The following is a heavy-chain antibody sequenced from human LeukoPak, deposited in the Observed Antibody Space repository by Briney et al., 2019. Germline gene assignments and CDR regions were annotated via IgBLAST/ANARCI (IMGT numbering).Heavy chain of an antibody. J-gene: IGHJ4*02. Sequence: GGSLRLSCAASGFTFSSYAMSWVRQAPGKGLEWVSAISGSGGSTYYADSVKGRFTISRDNSKNTLYLQMNSLRAEDTAVYYCAKDPRPLAGDPYYFDYWGQGTLVTVSS. CDR1: GFTFSSYA. CDR3: AKDPRPLAGDPYYFDY. CDR2: ISGSGGST. V-gene: IGHV3-23*01. D-gene: IGHD6-6*01.